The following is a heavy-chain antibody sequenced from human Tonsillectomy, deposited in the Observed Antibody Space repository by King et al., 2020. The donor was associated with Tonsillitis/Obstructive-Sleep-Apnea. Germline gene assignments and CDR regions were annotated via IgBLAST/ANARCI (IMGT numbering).Heavy chain of an antibody. CDR2: IWYDGSTK. CDR1: GFTFSSYG. D-gene: IGHD2-2*02. V-gene: IGHV3-33*01. J-gene: IGHJ2*01. Sequence: VQLVESGGGVVQPGRSLRLSCAASGFTFSSYGMHWVRQAPGKGLEWVAVIWYDGSTKYYADSVKGRFTISRDNSKNTLYLQMNSLRAEDTAVYYCARGEYDCSSTSCYSGAFWYFDLWGRGTLVTVSS. CDR3: ARGEYDCSSTSCYSGAFWYFDL.